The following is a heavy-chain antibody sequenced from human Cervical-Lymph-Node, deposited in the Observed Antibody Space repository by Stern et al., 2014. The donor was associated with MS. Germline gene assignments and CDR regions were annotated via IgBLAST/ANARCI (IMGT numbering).Heavy chain of an antibody. V-gene: IGHV1-46*01. CDR3: ARDGVGSGSYYNWFDP. Sequence: QVQLVQSGAEVKKPGASVKVSCKASGYTFTSYYMHWVRQAPGKGLEWMGIINPSGGSTSYAQKFQGRVTMTRDTSTSTVYMELSSLRSEDTAVYYCARDGVGSGSYYNWFDPWGQGTLVTVSS. D-gene: IGHD3-10*01. CDR2: INPSGGST. J-gene: IGHJ5*02. CDR1: GYTFTSYY.